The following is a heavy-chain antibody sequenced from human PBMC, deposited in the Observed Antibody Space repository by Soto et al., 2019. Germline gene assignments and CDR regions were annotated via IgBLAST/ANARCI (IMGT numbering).Heavy chain of an antibody. CDR3: AKGRGGSGSLTPRVDF. Sequence: EVQLLDSGGGLVQPGGSLRLSCAASGFTFNTYALTWVRQAPGKGLEWVSAISGGGDTTSYADSVKGRFTVSRDGSKNTLYLQMSSLRAEDTALYYCAKGRGGSGSLTPRVDFWGQGTLGTVSS. CDR2: ISGGGDTT. CDR1: GFTFNTYA. V-gene: IGHV3-23*01. D-gene: IGHD3-10*01. J-gene: IGHJ4*02.